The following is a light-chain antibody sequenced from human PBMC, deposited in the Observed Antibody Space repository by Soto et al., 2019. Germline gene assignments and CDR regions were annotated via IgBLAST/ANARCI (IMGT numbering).Light chain of an antibody. V-gene: IGKV3-11*01. J-gene: IGKJ4*01. CDR3: QQRDSWPLT. CDR2: DAS. CDR1: QSVSSH. Sequence: EIVLTQSPATLSLSPGERATVSCRASQSVSSHLGWYQQKPGQAPRLLIYDASNRATGIPARFSGSGSGTDFTLPISSLEPEDSAVYYCQQRDSWPLTFGGGTKVEIK.